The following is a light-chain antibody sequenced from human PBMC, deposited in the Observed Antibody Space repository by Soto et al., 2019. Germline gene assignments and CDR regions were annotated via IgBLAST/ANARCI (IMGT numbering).Light chain of an antibody. J-gene: IGLJ2*01. Sequence: SYELTQPPSVSVSPGQTATITCSGDLLGDKSACWYQLKPGQSPLMVIYQDMKRPSRIPERFSGSKSGNTATLTISGTQTMDEADYYCQAWDSTTAVFGGGTQLTVL. CDR3: QAWDSTTAV. CDR2: QDM. V-gene: IGLV3-1*01. CDR1: LLGDKS.